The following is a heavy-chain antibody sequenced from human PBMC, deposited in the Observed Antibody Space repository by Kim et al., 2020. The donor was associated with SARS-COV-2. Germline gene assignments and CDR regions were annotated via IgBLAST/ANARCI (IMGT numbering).Heavy chain of an antibody. V-gene: IGHV4-39*01. J-gene: IGHJ4*02. CDR3: ARWSSGWTEDFDY. D-gene: IGHD6-19*01. Sequence: YNPSLKSRVTISVDTSKNQFSLKLSSVTAADTAVYYCARWSSGWTEDFDYWGQGTLVTVSS.